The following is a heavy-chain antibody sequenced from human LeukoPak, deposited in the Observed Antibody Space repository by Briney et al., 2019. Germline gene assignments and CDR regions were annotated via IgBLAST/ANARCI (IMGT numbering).Heavy chain of an antibody. Sequence: SGPTLVNPTQTLTLTCTFSGFSRNTSGVGVGWIRQPPGKALEWLARIYWDDDKRYSPSLKSRLTITKDTSKNQVVLTMTNMDPVDTATYYCTHRQVGELSTWFDPWGQGTLVTVSS. CDR3: THRQVGELSTWFDP. V-gene: IGHV2-5*02. D-gene: IGHD3-10*01. J-gene: IGHJ5*02. CDR2: IYWDDDK. CDR1: GFSRNTSGVG.